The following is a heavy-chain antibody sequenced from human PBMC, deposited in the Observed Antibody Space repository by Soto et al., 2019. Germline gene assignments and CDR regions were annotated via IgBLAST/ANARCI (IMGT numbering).Heavy chain of an antibody. CDR1: GFTFSSYA. V-gene: IGHV3-23*01. CDR3: AKETRSSRPGAFDI. D-gene: IGHD6-19*01. J-gene: IGHJ3*02. CDR2: FTGGGGRT. Sequence: PGGSLRLSCAASGFTFSSYAMSWVRQAPGKGLEWVSAFTGGGGRTYYADSVKGRFTISRDNSKNTLYLQINSLRAEDTAVYYCAKETRSSRPGAFDIWGQGTMVTVSS.